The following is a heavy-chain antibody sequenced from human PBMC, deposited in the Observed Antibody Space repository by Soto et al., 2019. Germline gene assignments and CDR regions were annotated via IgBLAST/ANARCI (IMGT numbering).Heavy chain of an antibody. V-gene: IGHV1-3*01. D-gene: IGHD2-2*03. CDR1: GYTFSNYA. J-gene: IGHJ4*01. CDR2: YSFAIGYT. Sequence: ASVKFSCKTSGYTFSNYALHWVRQAPGQMLEWMVCYSFAIGYTEYXXRFQDRVXXTGDTSANTVXMVVRXLRFEDTAVHYCARGLDRGSWMIDHWRQGTLVTVSS. CDR3: ARGLDRGSWMIDH.